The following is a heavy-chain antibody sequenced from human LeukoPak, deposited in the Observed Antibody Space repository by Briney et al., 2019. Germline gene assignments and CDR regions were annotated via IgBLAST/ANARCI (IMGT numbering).Heavy chain of an antibody. V-gene: IGHV3-21*01. CDR3: ARGPSETAAAGWFDP. CDR1: GFSSSSYS. Sequence: PGGSLRLSCAASGFSSSSYSMNWVRQAPGKGLEWVSSISSRGSYIYYTDSVKGRFTISRDNAKNSLYLQMNSLRAEDTAVYYCARGPSETAAAGWFDPWGQGTLVTVSS. CDR2: ISSRGSYI. J-gene: IGHJ5*02. D-gene: IGHD6-13*01.